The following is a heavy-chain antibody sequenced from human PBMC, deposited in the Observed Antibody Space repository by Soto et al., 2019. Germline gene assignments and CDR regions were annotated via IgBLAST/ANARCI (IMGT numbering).Heavy chain of an antibody. J-gene: IGHJ6*02. CDR3: AINMVRGDTNYYYYGMDV. CDR1: GFTVSSNY. V-gene: IGHV3-66*01. CDR2: IYSGGST. Sequence: LGGSLRLSCAASGFTVSSNYMSWVRQAPGKGLEWVSVIYSGGSTYYADSVKGRFTISRDNSKNTLYLQMNSLRAEDTAVYYCAINMVRGDTNYYYYGMDVWGQGTTVTVSS. D-gene: IGHD3-10*01.